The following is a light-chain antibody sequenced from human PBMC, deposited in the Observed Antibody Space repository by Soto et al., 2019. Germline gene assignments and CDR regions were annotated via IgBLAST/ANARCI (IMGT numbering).Light chain of an antibody. CDR1: QGISSA. CDR2: DAS. Sequence: AIQWSESPWARVAFAGDGVTITCRASQGISSALAWYQQKPGKAPKLLIYDASSLESGVPSRFSGSGSGTDFTLTISSLQPDDFATYYCQHHNSYSEAFGQGTQVDI. J-gene: IGKJ1*01. V-gene: IGKV1-13*02. CDR3: QHHNSYSEA.